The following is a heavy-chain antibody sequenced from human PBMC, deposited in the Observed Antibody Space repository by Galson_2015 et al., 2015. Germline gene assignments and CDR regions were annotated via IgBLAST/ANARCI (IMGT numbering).Heavy chain of an antibody. CDR1: GDSVSNNSAG. V-gene: IGHV6-1*01. J-gene: IGHJ4*02. Sequence: CAISGDSVSNNSAGWNWIRQSPSRGLEWLGRTYYRSRWYNDYALSVKSRITINPDTSKNQFSLQLNSVTPEDTAVYYCAREGYSGSSTIFDYWGQGILVTVSS. D-gene: IGHD6-13*01. CDR2: TYYRSRWYN. CDR3: AREGYSGSSTIFDY.